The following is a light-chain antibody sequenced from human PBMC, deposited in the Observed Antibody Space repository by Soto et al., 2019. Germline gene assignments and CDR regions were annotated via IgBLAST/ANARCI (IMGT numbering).Light chain of an antibody. CDR3: QQYDSTPWT. Sequence: DIVSTQSPRTLSLSPRERAALSCSASQSLSSSSLAWYQQKPGHGPRLLIYGASRRATGIPDRFSASESGTDFTLTISSLEPEDFAVYFCQQYDSTPWTFGQGTKVDIK. CDR1: QSLSSSS. J-gene: IGKJ1*01. CDR2: GAS. V-gene: IGKV3-20*01.